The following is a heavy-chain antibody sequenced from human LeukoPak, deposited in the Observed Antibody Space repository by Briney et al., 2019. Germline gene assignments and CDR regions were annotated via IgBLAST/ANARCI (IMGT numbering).Heavy chain of an antibody. Sequence: ASVKVSCKASGYTFTSYAMDWVRQAPGQGLEWMGWINTNTGNPTYAQGFTGRFVFSLDTSVSTAYLQISSLKAEDTAVYYCAREGGSERGYYYYYMDVWGKGTTVTVSS. D-gene: IGHD6-19*01. CDR2: INTNTGNP. V-gene: IGHV7-4-1*02. CDR3: AREGGSERGYYYYYMDV. CDR1: GYTFTSYA. J-gene: IGHJ6*03.